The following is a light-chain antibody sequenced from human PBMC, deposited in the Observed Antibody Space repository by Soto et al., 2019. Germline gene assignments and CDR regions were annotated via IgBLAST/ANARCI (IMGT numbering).Light chain of an antibody. CDR2: EVS. V-gene: IGLV2-14*01. CDR3: SSYTSISTYV. CDR1: SSDVGGYNY. Sequence: QSALTQPASVSGSPGQSITISCTGTSSDVGGYNYVSWYQQHPGKAPKLMIYEVSNRPSGVSNRFSGSKSGNTASLTISGLQAEDEADYYCSSYTSISTYVFGTGTKVTGL. J-gene: IGLJ1*01.